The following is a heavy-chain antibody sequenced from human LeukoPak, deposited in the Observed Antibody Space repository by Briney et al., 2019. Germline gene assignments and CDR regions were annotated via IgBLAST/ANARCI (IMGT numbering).Heavy chain of an antibody. CDR1: GFNFSSYE. J-gene: IGHJ4*02. CDR2: ISSSGSTI. D-gene: IGHD6-19*01. Sequence: GGSLRLSCAASGFNFSSYEMNWVRQAPGKGLEWVSYISSSGSTIYYADSVKGRFTISRDNAKNSLYLQMNSLRAEDTAVYYCARDIWLDPSFDYWGQGTLVTVSS. V-gene: IGHV3-48*03. CDR3: ARDIWLDPSFDY.